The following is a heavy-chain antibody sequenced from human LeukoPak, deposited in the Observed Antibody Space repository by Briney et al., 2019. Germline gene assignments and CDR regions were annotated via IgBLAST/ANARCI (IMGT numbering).Heavy chain of an antibody. CDR3: ARDQVHYYDFWSGYYDAFDI. V-gene: IGHV4-4*07. D-gene: IGHD3-3*01. CDR2: IYTSGST. Sequence: PSETLSLTCTVSGGSISSYYWSWIRQPAGKGLEWIGRIYTSGSTNYNPSLKSRVTMSVDTSKNQFSLKLSSVTAADTAVYYCARDQVHYYDFWSGYYDAFDIWGQGTMVTVSS. CDR1: GGSISSYY. J-gene: IGHJ3*02.